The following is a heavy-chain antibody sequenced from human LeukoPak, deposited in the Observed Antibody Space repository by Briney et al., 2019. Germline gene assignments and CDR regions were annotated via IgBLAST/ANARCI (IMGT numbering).Heavy chain of an antibody. J-gene: IGHJ5*02. Sequence: SETLSLTCTVSGYSISSGYYWGWIRQPPGKGLEWIGSIYHSGSTYYNPSLKSRVTISVDTSKNQFSLKLSSVTAADTAVYYCARATSGITGTTRGGSSGNWFDPWGQGTLVTVSS. CDR2: IYHSGST. D-gene: IGHD1-7*01. CDR1: GYSISSGYY. V-gene: IGHV4-38-2*02. CDR3: ARATSGITGTTRGGSSGNWFDP.